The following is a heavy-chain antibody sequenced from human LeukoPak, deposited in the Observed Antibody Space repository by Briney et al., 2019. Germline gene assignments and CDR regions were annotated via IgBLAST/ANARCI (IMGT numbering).Heavy chain of an antibody. D-gene: IGHD3-3*01. V-gene: IGHV3-23*01. Sequence: LXLSXXXSGXTFXTYTMYWVRQAPGRGLEWVSIIGRSGDGIHYADSVKGRFTISRDNSKNTLYLQMNSLRAEDTAVYYCARENYDFWSGYLRVYYYGMDVWGQGTRSPSP. CDR2: IGRSGDGI. CDR3: ARENYDFWSGYLRVYYYGMDV. J-gene: IGHJ6*02. CDR1: GXTFXTYT.